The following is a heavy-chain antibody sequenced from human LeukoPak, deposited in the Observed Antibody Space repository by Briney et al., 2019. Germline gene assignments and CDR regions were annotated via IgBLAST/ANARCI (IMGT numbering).Heavy chain of an antibody. CDR1: GYTFTGYY. J-gene: IGHJ4*02. V-gene: IGHV1-2*04. CDR2: INPNSGGT. D-gene: IGHD6-19*01. Sequence: GASVNVSCTASGYTFTGYYMHWVRQAPGQGLEWMGWINPNSGGTNYAQKFQGWVTMTRDTSISTAYMELSRLRSDDTAVYYCARASRSGWYDYWGQGTLVTVSS. CDR3: ARASRSGWYDY.